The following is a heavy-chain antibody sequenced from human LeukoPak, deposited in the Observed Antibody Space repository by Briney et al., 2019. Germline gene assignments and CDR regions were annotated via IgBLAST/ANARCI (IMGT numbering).Heavy chain of an antibody. V-gene: IGHV4-4*07. CDR3: ARDVYYYDSSGYYSN. Sequence: PSETLSLTCTVSGGSISSYYWSWIRQPAGKGLEWIRRIYTSGSTNYNPSLKSRVTMSVDTSKNQFSLKLSSVTAADTAVYYCARDVYYYDSSGYYSNWGPGTLVTVSS. D-gene: IGHD3-22*01. CDR2: IYTSGST. CDR1: GGSISSYY. J-gene: IGHJ4*02.